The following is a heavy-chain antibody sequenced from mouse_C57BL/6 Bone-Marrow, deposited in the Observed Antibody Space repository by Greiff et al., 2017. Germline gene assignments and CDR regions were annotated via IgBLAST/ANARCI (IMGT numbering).Heavy chain of an antibody. CDR2: IDPSDSYT. J-gene: IGHJ3*01. D-gene: IGHD4-1*01. Sequence: QVQLQQSGAELVMPGASVKLSCKASGYTFTSYWMHWVKQRPGQGLEWIGEIDPSDSYTNYNQKFKGKYTLTVDKSSSSAYMQLSSLTSEDSAVYDCAREGGYWAWFAYWGQGTLVTVSA. CDR3: AREGGYWAWFAY. CDR1: GYTFTSYW. V-gene: IGHV1-69*01.